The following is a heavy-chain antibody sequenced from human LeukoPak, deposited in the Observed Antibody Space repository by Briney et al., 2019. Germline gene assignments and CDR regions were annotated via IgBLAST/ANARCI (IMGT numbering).Heavy chain of an antibody. D-gene: IGHD4-17*01. CDR3: ARTNPTFTVPDNGRHYYYYYKDV. Sequence: SVKLSCKASGGTFSSYAISWVRQAPGQGLEWMGGIVPIFGTANYAQKFQGRVTITTDESTSTAYMELSSLRSEDTAVYYYARTNPTFTVPDNGRHYYYYYKDVLGKGTTGTVS. J-gene: IGHJ6*03. CDR2: IVPIFGTA. V-gene: IGHV1-69*05. CDR1: GGTFSSYA.